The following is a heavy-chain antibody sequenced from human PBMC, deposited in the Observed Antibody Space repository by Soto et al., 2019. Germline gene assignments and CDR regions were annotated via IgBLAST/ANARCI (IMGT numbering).Heavy chain of an antibody. CDR1: GYTFTSYG. CDR3: ARNEDIVVVPAAIYYYYGMDV. D-gene: IGHD2-2*01. J-gene: IGHJ6*02. CDR2: ISAYNGNT. V-gene: IGHV1-18*01. Sequence: QVQLVQSGAEVKKPGASVKVSCKASGYTFTSYGISWVRQAPGQGLEWMGWISAYNGNTNYAQKLQGRVTMTTDTSTSTAYMGLRSLRSDDTAVYYCARNEDIVVVPAAIYYYYGMDVWGQGTTVTVSS.